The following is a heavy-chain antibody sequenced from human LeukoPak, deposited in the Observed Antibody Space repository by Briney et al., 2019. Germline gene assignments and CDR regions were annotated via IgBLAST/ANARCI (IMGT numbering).Heavy chain of an antibody. CDR2: IYYSGST. D-gene: IGHD2-2*01. V-gene: IGHV4-59*01. CDR1: GGSITSYY. Sequence: PSETLSLTCTVSGGSITSYYWSWIRQPPGKGLEWIGYIYYSGSTNYNPSLKSRVTISVDTSKNQFSLKLSSMTAADTAVYYCARVLFSCSSTSCPYYYYYMDVWGKGTTVTVSS. J-gene: IGHJ6*03. CDR3: ARVLFSCSSTSCPYYYYYMDV.